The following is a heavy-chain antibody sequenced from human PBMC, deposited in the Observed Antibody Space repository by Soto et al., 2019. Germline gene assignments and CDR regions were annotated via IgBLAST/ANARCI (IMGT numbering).Heavy chain of an antibody. V-gene: IGHV3-23*01. J-gene: IGHJ4*02. CDR3: ARPSILAPGTY. D-gene: IGHD6-13*01. CDR2: ISGSGGNT. Sequence: HLGGSLRLSCVASGFTFSNYALSWVRQAPGKGLEWVSVISGSGGNTDYADSVKGRFTISRDNSQNTLYLRLNSLRAEDTAVYYCARPSILAPGTYWGQGTLVTVSS. CDR1: GFTFSNYA.